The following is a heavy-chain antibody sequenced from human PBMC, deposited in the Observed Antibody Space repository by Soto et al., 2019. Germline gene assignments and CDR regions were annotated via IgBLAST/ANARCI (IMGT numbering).Heavy chain of an antibody. CDR2: ISWNSGSI. CDR1: GFTFDDYA. Sequence: GGSLRLSCAASGFTFDDYAMHWVRQAPGKGLEWVSGISWNSGSIGYADSVKGRFTISRDNAKNSLYLQMNSLRAEDTALYYCAKGATTVSPFDYWGQGTLVTVSS. CDR3: AKGATTVSPFDY. D-gene: IGHD4-4*01. J-gene: IGHJ4*02. V-gene: IGHV3-9*01.